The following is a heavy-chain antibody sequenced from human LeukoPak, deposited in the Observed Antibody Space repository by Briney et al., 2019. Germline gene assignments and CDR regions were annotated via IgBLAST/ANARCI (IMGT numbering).Heavy chain of an antibody. CDR2: IYSGGST. J-gene: IGHJ3*02. CDR1: GFTVSSNY. D-gene: IGHD3-10*01. V-gene: IGHV3-53*01. Sequence: GGSLRLSCAASGFTVSSNYMSWVRQAPGKGLEWVSVIYSGGSTYYADSVKGRFTISRDNCKNTLYLQMNSLRAEDTAVYYCARSGSYYNGNAFDIWGQGTMVTVSS. CDR3: ARSGSYYNGNAFDI.